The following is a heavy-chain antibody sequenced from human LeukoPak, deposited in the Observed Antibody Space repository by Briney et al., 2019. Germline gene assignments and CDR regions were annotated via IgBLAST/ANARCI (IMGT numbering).Heavy chain of an antibody. CDR1: GGSISSYF. CDR3: ARFLAGATPYYYYGMDV. V-gene: IGHV4-59*08. J-gene: IGHJ6*02. D-gene: IGHD1-26*01. Sequence: SETLSLTGTVSGGSISSYFWSWIRQPPGKGLEWIGYIYYIGSTHYNPSLKSRVTISVDTSKNQFSLKLTSVTAADTAVYYCARFLAGATPYYYYGMDVWGQGTTVTVSS. CDR2: IYYIGST.